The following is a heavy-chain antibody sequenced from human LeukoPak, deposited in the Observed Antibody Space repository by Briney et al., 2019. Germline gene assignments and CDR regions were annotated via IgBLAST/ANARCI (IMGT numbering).Heavy chain of an antibody. D-gene: IGHD4-17*01. Sequence: GESLKISCKGSGYGFTNYWIGWVRQMPGKGLEWMGIIYPGDSDTRYSPSFQGQVTISADKSVRVAYLQWTSLRASDTAMYYCATLGAATATEFHYWGQGTLVTVSS. CDR2: IYPGDSDT. V-gene: IGHV5-51*01. J-gene: IGHJ4*02. CDR1: GYGFTNYW. CDR3: ATLGAATATEFHY.